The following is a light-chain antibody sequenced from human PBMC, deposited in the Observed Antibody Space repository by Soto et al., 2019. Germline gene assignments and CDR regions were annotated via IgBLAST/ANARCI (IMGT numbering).Light chain of an antibody. CDR3: QKYGTAPLT. CDR1: RDISNY. V-gene: IGKV1-27*01. J-gene: IGKJ4*01. Sequence: DIQVTQSPSSLSASLGDRVSITCRASRDISNYLAWYQQKPGQVPRLLISGASTLHSGVPSRFSGSGSGTDFTLTITSLQPEDIATYFCQKYGTAPLTFRGGTKVEI. CDR2: GAS.